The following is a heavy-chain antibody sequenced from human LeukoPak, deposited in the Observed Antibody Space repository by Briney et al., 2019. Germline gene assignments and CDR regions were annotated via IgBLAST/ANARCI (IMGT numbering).Heavy chain of an antibody. Sequence: GGSLRLSCVVSGFTFNRCWMNWVRQAPGKGLEWVSYISSSSSTIYYADSVKGRFTISRDNAKNSLYLQMNSLRAEDTAVYYCARDSSGWYGRVYYYYGMDVWGQGTTVTVSS. D-gene: IGHD6-19*01. CDR2: ISSSSSTI. CDR3: ARDSSGWYGRVYYYYGMDV. CDR1: GFTFNRCW. J-gene: IGHJ6*02. V-gene: IGHV3-48*01.